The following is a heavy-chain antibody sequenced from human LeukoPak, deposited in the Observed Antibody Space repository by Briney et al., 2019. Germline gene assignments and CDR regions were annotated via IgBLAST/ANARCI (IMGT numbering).Heavy chain of an antibody. CDR2: IYYSGST. V-gene: IGHV4-59*08. CDR1: GGSISRYY. D-gene: IGHD4-11*01. Sequence: SETLSLTCTVSGGSISRYYWSWIRQPPGKGLEWIGYIYYSGSTYYNPSLKSRVTISVDTSKNQFSLKLSSVTAADTAVYYCARGRLPYAFDIWGQGTMVTVSS. CDR3: ARGRLPYAFDI. J-gene: IGHJ3*02.